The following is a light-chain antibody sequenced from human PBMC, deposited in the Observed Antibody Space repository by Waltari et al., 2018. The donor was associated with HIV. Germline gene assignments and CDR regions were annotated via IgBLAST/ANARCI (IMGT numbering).Light chain of an antibody. Sequence: QSALTQPASVSGSPGQSITISCTGTSSDVGSYEPVSWYQKHPDKAPKLMIYEVSKRPSGVSNRFSGSKSGNTASLTISGLQAEDEADYYCCSYAGSSTHVFGGGTKVTVL. V-gene: IGLV2-23*02. CDR1: SSDVGSYEP. CDR2: EVS. CDR3: CSYAGSSTHV. J-gene: IGLJ1*01.